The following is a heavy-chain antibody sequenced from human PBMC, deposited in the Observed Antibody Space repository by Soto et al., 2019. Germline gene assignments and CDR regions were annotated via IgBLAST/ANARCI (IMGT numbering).Heavy chain of an antibody. CDR3: ARGEDSVVVPAAASTYYYYYGMDV. Sequence: AASVKVSCKASGYTFTGYYMHWVRQAPGQGLEWMGWINPNSGGTNYAQKFQGRVTMTRDTSISTAYMELSRLRSDDTAVYYCARGEDSVVVPAAASTYYYYYGMDVWGQGTTVTVSS. V-gene: IGHV1-2*02. CDR1: GYTFTGYY. CDR2: INPNSGGT. D-gene: IGHD2-2*01. J-gene: IGHJ6*02.